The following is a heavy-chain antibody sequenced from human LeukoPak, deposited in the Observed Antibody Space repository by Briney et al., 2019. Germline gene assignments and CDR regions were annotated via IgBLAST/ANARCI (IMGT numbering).Heavy chain of an antibody. CDR3: ARELTLPFIAAAGTRGAFDI. D-gene: IGHD6-13*01. V-gene: IGHV3-30-3*01. Sequence: PGRSLRLSCAASGFTFSSYAMHWVRQAPGKGLEWVAVISYDGSNKYYADSVKGRFTISRDNSKNTLYLQMNSLRAEDTAVYYCARELTLPFIAAAGTRGAFDIWGQGTMVTVSS. CDR2: ISYDGSNK. CDR1: GFTFSSYA. J-gene: IGHJ3*02.